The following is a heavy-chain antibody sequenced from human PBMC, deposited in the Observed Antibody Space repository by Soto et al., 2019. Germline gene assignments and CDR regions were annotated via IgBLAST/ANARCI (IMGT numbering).Heavy chain of an antibody. CDR2: INHSGST. CDR3: ARGTLYCSSTRCYLYYFDY. J-gene: IGHJ4*02. Sequence: QVQLQQWGAGLLKPSETLSLTCAVYGGSFSGYYWSWIRQPPGKGLEWIGEINHSGSTNYNPSLKSRVTISVDTSKHPFSLKLSSVTAAHTAVYYCARGTLYCSSTRCYLYYFDYWGQGTLVTVSS. D-gene: IGHD2-2*01. V-gene: IGHV4-34*01. CDR1: GGSFSGYY.